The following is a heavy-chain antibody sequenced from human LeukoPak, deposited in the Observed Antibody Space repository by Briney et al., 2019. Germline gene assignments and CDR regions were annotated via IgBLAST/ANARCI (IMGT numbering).Heavy chain of an antibody. Sequence: GGSLRLSCAASGFIVSSNYMSWVRQAPGKGLDWVSIIYDGGNTYYADSVKGRFTISRDRSKNTLYLQMSSLRAEDTAVYYCARAQSRYSGYDSFPFDSWGQGILVTVSS. CDR1: GFIVSSNY. J-gene: IGHJ4*02. CDR2: IYDGGNT. D-gene: IGHD5-12*01. V-gene: IGHV3-53*01. CDR3: ARAQSRYSGYDSFPFDS.